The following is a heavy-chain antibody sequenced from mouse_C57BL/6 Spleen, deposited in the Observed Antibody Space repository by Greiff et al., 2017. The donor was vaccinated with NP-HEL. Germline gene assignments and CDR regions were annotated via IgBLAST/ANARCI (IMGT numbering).Heavy chain of an antibody. CDR3: ARSCDYDRAWFAY. D-gene: IGHD2-4*01. CDR2: IDPSDSYT. J-gene: IGHJ3*01. CDR1: GYTFTSYW. V-gene: IGHV1-69*01. Sequence: QVQLQQPGAELVMPGASVKLSCKASGYTFTSYWMHWVKQRPGQGLEWIGEIDPSDSYTNYNQKFKGKSTLTVDKSSSTAYMQLSSLTSEDSAVYYCARSCDYDRAWFAYWGQGTLVTVSA.